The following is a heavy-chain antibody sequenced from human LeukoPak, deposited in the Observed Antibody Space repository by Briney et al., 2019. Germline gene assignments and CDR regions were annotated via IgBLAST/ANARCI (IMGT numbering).Heavy chain of an antibody. D-gene: IGHD6-6*01. CDR3: ARDRSSFSYAFDI. CDR2: ISTYSDNR. J-gene: IGHJ3*02. CDR1: GYTFTTYA. Sequence: GASVRVPCKASGYTFTTYAIHWVRQAPGQRLEWMGWISTYSDNRRYSPKFQGTVTITTDTSASTAYMELSSLRSEDTAVYYCARDRSSFSYAFDIWGQGTMVTVSS. V-gene: IGHV1-3*04.